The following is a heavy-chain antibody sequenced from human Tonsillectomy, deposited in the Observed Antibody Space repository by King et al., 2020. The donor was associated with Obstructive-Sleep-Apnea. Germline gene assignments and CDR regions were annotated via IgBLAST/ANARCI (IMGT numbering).Heavy chain of an antibody. Sequence: QLQESGPGLVTPSQTLSLTCTVSGGSIGSGGFYWSWIRQLPGRDLEWIGYIYNCETSYYNPSLESRVTISADTSKDQFSLKLTPVTAADTAVYYCARDHDRERGIFDYWGQGTLVTVSS. CDR2: IYNCETS. CDR1: GGSIGSGGFY. V-gene: IGHV4-31*03. D-gene: IGHD3-10*02. J-gene: IGHJ4*02. CDR3: ARDHDRERGIFDY.